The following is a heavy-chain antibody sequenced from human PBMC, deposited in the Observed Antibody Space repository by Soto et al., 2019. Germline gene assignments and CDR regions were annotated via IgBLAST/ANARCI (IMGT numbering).Heavy chain of an antibody. CDR2: ISSSSSTI. CDR3: ARSASPTYMDV. Sequence: EVQLVESGGGLVQPGGSLRLSCAASGFTFSSYSMNWVRQAPGKGLEWVSYISSSSSTIYYADSVKGRFTISRDNAKNSLYLQMNSLRAEDTAVYYCARSASPTYMDVWGKGTTVTVSS. CDR1: GFTFSSYS. V-gene: IGHV3-48*01. J-gene: IGHJ6*03.